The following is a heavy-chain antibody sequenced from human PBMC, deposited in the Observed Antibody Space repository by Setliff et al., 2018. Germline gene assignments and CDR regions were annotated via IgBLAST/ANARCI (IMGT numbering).Heavy chain of an antibody. D-gene: IGHD3-3*01. V-gene: IGHV1-3*01. Sequence: ASVKVSCKASGYTFTNYPIHWVRQAPGQRLEWMGWINRGSGDTKYSRKFQGRVTITRDTSASTAYMELSRLTYEDTAVYYCTRDFLGATASFDIWGQGTMVTVSS. J-gene: IGHJ3*02. CDR2: INRGSGDT. CDR1: GYTFTNYP. CDR3: TRDFLGATASFDI.